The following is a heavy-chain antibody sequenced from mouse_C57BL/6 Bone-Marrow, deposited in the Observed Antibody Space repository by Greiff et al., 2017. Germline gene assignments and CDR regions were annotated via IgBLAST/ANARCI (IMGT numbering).Heavy chain of an antibody. D-gene: IGHD3-2*02. CDR1: GFTFSSYG. CDR2: ISSGGSYT. V-gene: IGHV5-6*01. Sequence: EVQGVESGGDLVKPGGSLKLSCAASGFTFSSYGMSWVRQTPDKRLEWVATISSGGSYTYYPDSVKGRFTISRDNAKNTLYLQRSSMKSEDTAMYYCAREIQLRLLKGYYYAMDYWGQGTSVTVSS. CDR3: AREIQLRLLKGYYYAMDY. J-gene: IGHJ4*01.